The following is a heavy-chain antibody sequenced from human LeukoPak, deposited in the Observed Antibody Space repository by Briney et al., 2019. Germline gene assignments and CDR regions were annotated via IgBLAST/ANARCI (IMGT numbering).Heavy chain of an antibody. V-gene: IGHV3-21*01. CDR2: ISWDSNYI. Sequence: PGGSLRLSCAASGFTFTSYSMNWVRQAPGKGLGWVSSISWDSNYIFYADSVKGRFTISRDNAKNSLYLQMNSLRAEDTAVYYCARRYYDTSGYPFDYWGQGTPVTVSS. J-gene: IGHJ4*02. CDR1: GFTFTSYS. D-gene: IGHD3-22*01. CDR3: ARRYYDTSGYPFDY.